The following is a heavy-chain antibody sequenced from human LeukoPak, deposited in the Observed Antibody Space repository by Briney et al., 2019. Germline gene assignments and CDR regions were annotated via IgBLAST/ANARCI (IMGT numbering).Heavy chain of an antibody. CDR3: ARESTGLAYYDSSGLDY. J-gene: IGHJ4*02. CDR1: GFTFSSYA. Sequence: GGSLRLSCAASGFTFSSYAMHWVRQAPGKGLEWVAVISYDGSNKYYADSVKGRFTISRDNSKNTLYLQMNSLRAEDTAVYYCARESTGLAYYDSSGLDYWGQGTLVTVS. D-gene: IGHD3-22*01. V-gene: IGHV3-30-3*01. CDR2: ISYDGSNK.